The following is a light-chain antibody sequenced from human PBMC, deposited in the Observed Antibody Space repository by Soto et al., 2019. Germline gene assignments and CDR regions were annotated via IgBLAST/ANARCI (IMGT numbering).Light chain of an antibody. J-gene: IGLJ3*02. CDR2: GNS. Sequence: QSVLTQPPSVSGAPGQRVTISCTGSSSNIGAGYDVHWYQQLPGTAPKLLIYGNSNRPSGVPDRFSGSKSGTSASLAITGLHAEDDADYHCQSYDSSLSGWVFGGGTKLTLL. CDR3: QSYDSSLSGWV. V-gene: IGLV1-40*01. CDR1: SSNIGAGYD.